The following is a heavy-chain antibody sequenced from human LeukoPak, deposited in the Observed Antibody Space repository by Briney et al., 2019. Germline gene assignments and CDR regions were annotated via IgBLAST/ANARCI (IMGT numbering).Heavy chain of an antibody. D-gene: IGHD2-2*01. Sequence: PSETLSLTCAVSAYSISSGYYGAWIRQPPGKGLEWIGSIYHSGSTYYNPSLKSRVTISIDTSKNQFSLKLSSVTAADTAVYYCTRHGIECSSTNCYWATVRYWGQGTLVTVSS. CDR3: TRHGIECSSTNCYWATVRY. J-gene: IGHJ4*02. V-gene: IGHV4-38-2*01. CDR2: IYHSGST. CDR1: AYSISSGYY.